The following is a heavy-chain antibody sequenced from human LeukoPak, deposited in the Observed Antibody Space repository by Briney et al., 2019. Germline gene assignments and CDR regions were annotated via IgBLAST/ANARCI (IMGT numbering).Heavy chain of an antibody. CDR3: ARHDDIGLFQHGMDV. Sequence: SETLSLTCTVSGGPVSGYFWSWIRQPPGKGLEWIGYIHYSGYTIYSPSFGSRVTISVDTSKNQFSLRLRSFTAADTAVYYCARHDDIGLFQHGMDVWGQGTTVTVSS. V-gene: IGHV4-59*08. CDR1: GGPVSGYF. J-gene: IGHJ6*02. CDR2: IHYSGYT. D-gene: IGHD1-1*01.